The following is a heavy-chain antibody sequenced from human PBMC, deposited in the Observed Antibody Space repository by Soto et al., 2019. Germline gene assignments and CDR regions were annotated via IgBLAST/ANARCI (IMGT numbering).Heavy chain of an antibody. CDR3: ARGPGGYSYPDY. CDR2: INHSGST. Sequence: SETLSLTCAVYGGSCRGYYWSSIRQPPGKGLEWIGEINHSGSTNYSPSLKSRVTISVDTSKNQFSLKLSSVTAADTAVYYGARGPGGYSYPDYWGQGTLVTVSS. D-gene: IGHD5-18*01. J-gene: IGHJ4*02. V-gene: IGHV4-34*01. CDR1: GGSCRGYY.